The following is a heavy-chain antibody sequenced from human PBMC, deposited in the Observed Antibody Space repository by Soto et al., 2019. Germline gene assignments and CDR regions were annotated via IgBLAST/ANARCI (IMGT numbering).Heavy chain of an antibody. J-gene: IGHJ4*02. V-gene: IGHV4-31*03. CDR1: GGSISSGGYY. CDR2: IYYSGRT. CDR3: ARDRGSGWSFYY. Sequence: QVQLQESGPGLVKPSQTLSLTCTVSGGSISSGGYYWSWIRQHPGKGLEWIGYIYYSGRTYYNPSLKSRVTISVDTSKNQFSLKLSSRTAADTAVYYCARDRGSGWSFYYWGQGTLVTVSS. D-gene: IGHD6-19*01.